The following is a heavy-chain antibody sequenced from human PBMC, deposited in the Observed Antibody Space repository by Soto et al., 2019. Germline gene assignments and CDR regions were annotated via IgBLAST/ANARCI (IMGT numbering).Heavy chain of an antibody. CDR3: AKDFPSGSSRYDRFDP. Sequence: QVQLVESGGGVVQPGRSLRLSCAASGFTFSLYGIHWVRQAPGKGLEWLAVISHDGSTKYYADSVKGRFTVSRDNSKNSVYLQMNSLRGEDTAIYYCAKDFPSGSSRYDRFDPWGLGTSVIVSS. CDR2: ISHDGSTK. V-gene: IGHV3-30*18. J-gene: IGHJ5*02. CDR1: GFTFSLYG. D-gene: IGHD6-19*01.